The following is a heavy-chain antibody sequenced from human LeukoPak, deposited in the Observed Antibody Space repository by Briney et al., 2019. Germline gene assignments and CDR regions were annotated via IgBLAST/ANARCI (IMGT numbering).Heavy chain of an antibody. D-gene: IGHD6-19*01. V-gene: IGHV6-1*01. Sequence: SQTLSLTCAISGDSVSTNSAAWNWIRQSPSRGLEWLGRTYYRSKWYNDYALSVKSRISVNPDTSENQFSLQLNSVTPDDTAVYYCARAVAGTFDCWGQGTLVTVSS. CDR2: TYYRSKWYN. CDR3: ARAVAGTFDC. CDR1: GDSVSTNSAA. J-gene: IGHJ4*02.